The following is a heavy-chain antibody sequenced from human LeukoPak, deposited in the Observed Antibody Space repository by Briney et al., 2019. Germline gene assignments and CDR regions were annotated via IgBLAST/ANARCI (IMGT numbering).Heavy chain of an antibody. CDR3: ARKKLWMGGEHNWFDP. D-gene: IGHD7-27*01. CDR1: GYTFTGYY. Sequence: ASVKVSCKASGYTFTGYYMHWVRQAPGQGLEWMGWINPNSGGTNYAQKFQGRVTMTRDTSISTAYMELSRLRSDDTAVYYCARKKLWMGGEHNWFDPWGQGTLVTVSS. CDR2: INPNSGGT. J-gene: IGHJ5*02. V-gene: IGHV1-2*02.